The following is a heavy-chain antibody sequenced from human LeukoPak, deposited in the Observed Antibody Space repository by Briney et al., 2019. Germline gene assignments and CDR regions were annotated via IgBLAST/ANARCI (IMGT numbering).Heavy chain of an antibody. CDR1: GFTFSSYD. CDR3: ARDHYFSPGITMVRGSYGMDV. CDR2: IGTAGDT. J-gene: IGHJ6*02. V-gene: IGHV3-13*01. Sequence: GGSLRLSCAASGFTFSSYDMHWVRQATGKGLEWVSAIGTAGDTYYPGSVKGRFTISRDNAKNSLYLQMNSLRAEDTAVYYCARDHYFSPGITMVRGSYGMDVWGQGTTVTVSS. D-gene: IGHD3-10*01.